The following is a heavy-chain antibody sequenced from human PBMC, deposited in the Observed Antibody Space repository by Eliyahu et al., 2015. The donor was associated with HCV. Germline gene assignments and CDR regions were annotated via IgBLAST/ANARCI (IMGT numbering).Heavy chain of an antibody. CDR1: GFTFNRXA. CDR3: AKHESGHNYWYFDL. CDR2: ISGSGNTT. V-gene: IGHV3-23*01. J-gene: IGHJ2*01. Sequence: EVQLLESGGGLVQPGGSLKVSCGAXGFTFNRXAMTWGRQAPGKGLGWVSTISGSGNTTYDADFVKGRFITSRDNSRNTVFLQMNSLRAEDTAVYYCAKHESGHNYWYFDLWGRGTLVTVSS. D-gene: IGHD5-12*01.